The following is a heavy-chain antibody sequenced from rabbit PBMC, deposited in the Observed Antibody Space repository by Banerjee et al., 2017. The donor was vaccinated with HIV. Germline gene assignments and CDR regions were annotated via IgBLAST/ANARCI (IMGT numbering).Heavy chain of an antibody. Sequence: VESGGGLVQPGASLTLTCTASGFDFSAYTFMCWVRQAPGKGLEWIACIDTGSRDFTYYASWAKGRFTISKTSSTTVTLQMTSLTAADTATYFCARDLTGVIGWNFGWWGPGTLVTVS. CDR2: IDTGSRDFT. J-gene: IGHJ6*01. CDR3: ARDLTGVIGWNFGW. V-gene: IGHV1S40*01. CDR1: GFDFSAYTF. D-gene: IGHD4-1*01.